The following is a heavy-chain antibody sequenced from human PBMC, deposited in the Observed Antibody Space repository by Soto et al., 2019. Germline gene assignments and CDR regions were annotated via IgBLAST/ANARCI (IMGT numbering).Heavy chain of an antibody. CDR1: GGSVTSGSYY. CDR3: ARLDSRRYFDY. Sequence: PSETLSLTCTVSGGSVTSGSYYWSWIRQPPGKGLEWIGYIYYSGSTIYNPSLKSRLTISVDTSKNQFSLRLTSATAADTAVYYCARLDSRRYFDYWGQGSLVTVSS. CDR2: IYYSGST. J-gene: IGHJ4*02. V-gene: IGHV4-61*01.